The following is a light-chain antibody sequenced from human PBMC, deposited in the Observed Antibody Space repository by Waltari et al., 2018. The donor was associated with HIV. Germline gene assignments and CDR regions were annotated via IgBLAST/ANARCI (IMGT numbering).Light chain of an antibody. CDR3: QQYYSTPYT. J-gene: IGKJ2*01. V-gene: IGKV4-1*01. CDR2: WAT. CDR1: ETVLYSSNKKNF. Sequence: FAMIQSLYFLAVQRGVRATIACYSIETVLYSSNKKNFLSWYQQKPGQPPKLLISWATTRDSGVPDRFSGSGSGTDFTLTVSSLQAEDVAFYYCQQYYSTPYTFGRGTKV.